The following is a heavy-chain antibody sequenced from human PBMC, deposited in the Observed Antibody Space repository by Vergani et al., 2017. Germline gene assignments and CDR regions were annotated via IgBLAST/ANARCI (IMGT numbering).Heavy chain of an antibody. CDR1: GGSVSSGSYY. Sequence: QVQLQESGPGLVKPSETLSLTCTVSGGSVSSGSYYWSWIRQPPGKGLEWIGYIYYSGSTNYNPSLKSRVTISVDTSKNQFSLKLSSVTAADTAVYYCARARYSYGYYFDYWGQGTLVTVSS. D-gene: IGHD5-18*01. V-gene: IGHV4-61*01. CDR3: ARARYSYGYYFDY. J-gene: IGHJ4*02. CDR2: IYYSGST.